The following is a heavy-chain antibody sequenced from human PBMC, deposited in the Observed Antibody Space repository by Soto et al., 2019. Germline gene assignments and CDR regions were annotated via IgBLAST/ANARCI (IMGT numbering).Heavy chain of an antibody. CDR1: GYTFTSYD. D-gene: IGHD6-19*01. V-gene: IGHV1-8*01. J-gene: IGHJ6*02. Sequence: ASVKVSCKASGYTFTSYDINWVRQATGQGLEWMGWMNPNSGNTGYAQKFQGRVTMTRNTSISTAYMELSSLRSEDTAVYYCARVGRYGSGWNYYGMDVWGQGTTVTVSS. CDR3: ARVGRYGSGWNYYGMDV. CDR2: MNPNSGNT.